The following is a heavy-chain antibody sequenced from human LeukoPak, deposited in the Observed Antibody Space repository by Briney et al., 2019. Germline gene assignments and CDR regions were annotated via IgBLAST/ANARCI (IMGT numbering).Heavy chain of an antibody. V-gene: IGHV1-69*06. CDR3: ASRIAVAGTVGMDV. CDR1: GGTFSSYA. J-gene: IGHJ6*02. D-gene: IGHD6-19*01. Sequence: SVKVSCKASGGTFSSYAISWVRQAPGQGLEWMGGIIPIFGTANYAQKFQGRVTITADKSTSTAYMELSSLRSEDTAVYYCASRIAVAGTVGMDVWGQGTTVTVSS. CDR2: IIPIFGTA.